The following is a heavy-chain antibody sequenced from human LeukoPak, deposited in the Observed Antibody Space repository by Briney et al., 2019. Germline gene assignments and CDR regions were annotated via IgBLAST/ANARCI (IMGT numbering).Heavy chain of an antibody. D-gene: IGHD2-2*02. V-gene: IGHV1-69*06. J-gene: IGHJ4*02. CDR2: IIPIFGTA. CDR1: GGTYSSYA. Sequence: ASVKVSGKASGGTYSSYAISWVRQAPGQGLEWMGGIIPIFGTANYAQKFQGRVTITADKSTSTAYMELSSLRSEDTAVYYCARDGLYGNFDYWGQGTLVTVSS. CDR3: ARDGLYGNFDY.